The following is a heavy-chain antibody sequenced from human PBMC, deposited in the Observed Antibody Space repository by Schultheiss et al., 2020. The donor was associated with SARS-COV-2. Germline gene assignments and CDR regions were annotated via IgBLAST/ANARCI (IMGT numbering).Heavy chain of an antibody. D-gene: IGHD3-10*01. V-gene: IGHV4-39*07. Sequence: SETLSLTCTVSGGSISSSSYYWGWIRQPPGKGLEWIGSIYYSGSTNYNPSLKSRVTMSVDTSKNQFSLKLSSVTAADTAVYYCARDRGEGYYFDYWGQGTLVTVSS. CDR2: IYYSGST. J-gene: IGHJ4*02. CDR1: GGSISSSSYY. CDR3: ARDRGEGYYFDY.